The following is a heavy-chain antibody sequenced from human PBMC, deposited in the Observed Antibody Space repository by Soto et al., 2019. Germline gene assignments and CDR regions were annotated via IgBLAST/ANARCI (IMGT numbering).Heavy chain of an antibody. V-gene: IGHV4-30-4*01. CDR2: IYYSGST. CDR3: ASTHAGITIKSFDY. D-gene: IGHD3-3*01. Sequence: SETLSLTCTVSGGSISSGDYYWSWIRQPPGKGLEWIGYIYYSGSTYYNPSLKSRVTISVDTSKNQFSLKLSSVTAADTAVYYCASTHAGITIKSFDYWGQGTLVTVSS. J-gene: IGHJ4*02. CDR1: GGSISSGDYY.